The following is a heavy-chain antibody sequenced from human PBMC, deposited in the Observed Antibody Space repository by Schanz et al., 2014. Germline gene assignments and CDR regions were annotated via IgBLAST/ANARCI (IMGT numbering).Heavy chain of an antibody. CDR1: GFTFSDYS. J-gene: IGHJ4*02. CDR3: ARSRSGFYFDY. CDR2: IRSSSTPI. V-gene: IGHV3-48*01. Sequence: EVQLVESGGGWVQPGGSLRLSCAASGFTFSDYSMNWVRQAPGKGPEWVSYIRSSSTPIYYADSVKGRFTISRDNSRSTMYLQMNSLRAEDTAVYYCARSRSGFYFDYWGQGTLVTVSS. D-gene: IGHD1-26*01.